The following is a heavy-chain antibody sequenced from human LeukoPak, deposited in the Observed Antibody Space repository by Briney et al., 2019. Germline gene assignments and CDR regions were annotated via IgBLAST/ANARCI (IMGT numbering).Heavy chain of an antibody. V-gene: IGHV7-4-1*02. CDR1: GYTFTNLA. J-gene: IGHJ4*02. CDR3: ARDWSGYGRFDY. D-gene: IGHD6-25*01. CDR2: INTNTGNP. Sequence: ASVKVSCKAPGYTFTNLAMNWVRQAPGQGLEWMGWINTNTGNPTYAQGSTGRFVFSLDTSVNTAYLHISSLKAEDTAIYYCARDWSGYGRFDYWGQGTLVTVSS.